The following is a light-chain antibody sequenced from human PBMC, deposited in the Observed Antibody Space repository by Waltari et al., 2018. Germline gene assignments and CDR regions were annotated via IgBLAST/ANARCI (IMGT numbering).Light chain of an antibody. Sequence: AIQVTQSPYSLSASVGDRVTIPCRASQDIRNELGWYQQKPGQAPKLLIYGASTLQSGVPSRFSGSGSGTDFSLTISSLQPEDFASYYCLQDYNYPWTFGQGTKVEI. CDR3: LQDYNYPWT. CDR2: GAS. CDR1: QDIRNE. V-gene: IGKV1-6*01. J-gene: IGKJ1*01.